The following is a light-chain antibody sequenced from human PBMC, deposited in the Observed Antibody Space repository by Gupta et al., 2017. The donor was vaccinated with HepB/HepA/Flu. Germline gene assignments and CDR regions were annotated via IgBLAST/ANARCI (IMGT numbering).Light chain of an antibody. CDR3: RQYHRFPWT. CDR1: QSISGW. CDR2: EAS. Sequence: DIQMTQSPSTLSASVGDTVTITCRASQSISGWLDWYQQKPGKAPELLIYEASALESGVPSRFSGSTSESEFALTISDLQPDDFATYYCRQYHRFPWTFGQGTRVEIK. J-gene: IGKJ1*01. V-gene: IGKV1-5*03.